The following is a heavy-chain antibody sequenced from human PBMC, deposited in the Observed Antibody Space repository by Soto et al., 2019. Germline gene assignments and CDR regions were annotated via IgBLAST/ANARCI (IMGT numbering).Heavy chain of an antibody. J-gene: IGHJ5*02. CDR1: GGSISSINW. CDR3: ARSSGVSATYWFDA. D-gene: IGHD3-10*01. Sequence: QVHLQESGPGLVKPSGTLSLTCGVSGGSISSINWWSWVRKTPGKGLEWIGEVYYRGSTNYNPSLTSRVTMSIDKSKNQFFLNLTSVTAADTAVYYCARSSGVSATYWFDAWGQGTVVTVSS. CDR2: VYYRGST. V-gene: IGHV4-4*02.